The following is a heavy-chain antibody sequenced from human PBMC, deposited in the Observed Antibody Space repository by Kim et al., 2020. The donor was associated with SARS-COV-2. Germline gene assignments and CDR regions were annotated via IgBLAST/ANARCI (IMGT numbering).Heavy chain of an antibody. CDR3: AKDSRRYDYGDYFDY. D-gene: IGHD4-17*01. Sequence: AGSVKGRFTISRDNSKNTLYLQRNSLRAEDTAVYYCAKDSRRYDYGDYFDYWGQGTLVTVSS. J-gene: IGHJ4*02. V-gene: IGHV3-23*01.